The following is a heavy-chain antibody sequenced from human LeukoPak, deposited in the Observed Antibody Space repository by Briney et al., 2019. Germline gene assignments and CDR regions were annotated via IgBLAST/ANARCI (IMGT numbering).Heavy chain of an antibody. J-gene: IGHJ4*02. V-gene: IGHV4-31*03. CDR1: GGSISSGGHY. CDR2: IYYSGST. D-gene: IGHD3-22*01. Sequence: SETLSLTCTVSGGSISSGGHYWSWIRQHPGKGLEWIGYIYYSGSTYYSPSLKSRVTISVDTSKNQFSLRLYSVTAADTAVYYCARGDSSGYYKLFDYWGQGTLVTVSS. CDR3: ARGDSSGYYKLFDY.